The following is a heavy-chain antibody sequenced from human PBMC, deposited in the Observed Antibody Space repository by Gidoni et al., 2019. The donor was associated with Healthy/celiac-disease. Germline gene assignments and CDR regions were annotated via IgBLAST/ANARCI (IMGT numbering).Heavy chain of an antibody. V-gene: IGHV4-34*01. CDR1: GGYFRGYY. Sequence: QVQLQQWGAGLLKPSETLSLTCAVYGGYFRGYYWSWIRQPPGKGLEWIGEINHSGSTNYNPSLKSRVTISVDTSKNQCSLKLSSVTAADTAVYYCARLGYCSSTSCHDAFDIWGQGTMVTVSS. CDR2: INHSGST. D-gene: IGHD2-2*01. CDR3: ARLGYCSSTSCHDAFDI. J-gene: IGHJ3*02.